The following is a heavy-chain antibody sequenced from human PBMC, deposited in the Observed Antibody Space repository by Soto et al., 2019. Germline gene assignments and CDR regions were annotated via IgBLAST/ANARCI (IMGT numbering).Heavy chain of an antibody. CDR3: ARQGYDFCSGYPPAALDY. V-gene: IGHV4-39*01. CDR2: IYYSGST. D-gene: IGHD3-3*01. Sequence: QLQLQESGPGLVKPSETLSLTCTVSGGSISSSSYYWGWIRQPPGKGLEWIGSIYYSGSTYYNPSLKSRVTISVDTSKNQFSLKLSSVTAADTAVYYCARQGYDFCSGYPPAALDYWGQGTLVTVSS. J-gene: IGHJ4*02. CDR1: GGSISSSSYY.